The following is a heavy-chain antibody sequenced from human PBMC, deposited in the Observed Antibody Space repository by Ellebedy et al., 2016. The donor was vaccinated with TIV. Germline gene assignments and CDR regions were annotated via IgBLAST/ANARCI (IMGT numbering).Heavy chain of an antibody. CDR1: GGSFSGYY. V-gene: IGHV4-34*01. CDR2: INHSGST. CDR3: ARGELGGDY. J-gene: IGHJ4*02. Sequence: SETLSLXXAVYGGSFSGYYWSWIRQPPGKGLEWIGEINHSGSTNYNPSLKSRVTISVDTSKNQFSLKLSSVTAADTAVYYCARGELGGDYWGQGTLVTVSS. D-gene: IGHD7-27*01.